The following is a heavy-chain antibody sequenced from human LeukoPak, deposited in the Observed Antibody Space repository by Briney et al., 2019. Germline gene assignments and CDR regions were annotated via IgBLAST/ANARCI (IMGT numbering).Heavy chain of an antibody. CDR2: ISGSTGST. CDR1: GFTFSSYA. D-gene: IGHD3-16*02. Sequence: PGGSLRLPCAASGFTFSSYAMSWVRQAPGTGLEWVSSISGSTGSTYYADSVKGRFTISGDNSKNTLYLQMNSLRAEDTAVYHCAKANNDYVWGNYRSFDSWGQGTLVTVSS. V-gene: IGHV3-23*01. J-gene: IGHJ4*02. CDR3: AKANNDYVWGNYRSFDS.